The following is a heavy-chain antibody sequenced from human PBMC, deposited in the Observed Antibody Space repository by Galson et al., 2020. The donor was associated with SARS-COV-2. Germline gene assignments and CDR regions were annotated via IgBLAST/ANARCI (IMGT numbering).Heavy chain of an antibody. J-gene: IGHJ4*02. D-gene: IGHD2-21*01. Sequence: GESLKISCSASGFSFSNYAIHWVRQAPGAGLEWVALISYDASQKYYADFVKGRFIISRDNSKNMVHLQMNNLRPEDTATYYCAKVEVAYDYWGQGALVIVSS. CDR2: ISYDASQK. V-gene: IGHV3-30*18. CDR3: AKVEVAYDY. CDR1: GFSFSNYA.